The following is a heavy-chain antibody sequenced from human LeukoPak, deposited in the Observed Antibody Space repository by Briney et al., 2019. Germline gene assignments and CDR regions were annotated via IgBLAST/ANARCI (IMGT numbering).Heavy chain of an antibody. D-gene: IGHD3/OR15-3a*01. J-gene: IGHJ4*02. Sequence: GGSLRLSCAASGFTFSSYAMSWVRQAPGKGLEWVSALSGSGGTTYYADSVKGRFTISRDTSKNTLFLQMNSLRAEDTAVYYCAKAPGYSTYYFDYWGQGTLVTASS. V-gene: IGHV3-23*01. CDR2: LSGSGGTT. CDR1: GFTFSSYA. CDR3: AKAPGYSTYYFDY.